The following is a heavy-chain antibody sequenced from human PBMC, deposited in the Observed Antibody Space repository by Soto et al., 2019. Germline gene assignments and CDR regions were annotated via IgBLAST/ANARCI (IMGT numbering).Heavy chain of an antibody. CDR3: ARVVLSITRGAFDA. D-gene: IGHD1-20*01. Sequence: QVQLQESGPGLVKPSGTLSLTCAVSGGSISSSHWWTWVRQSPGKGLEYIGEISHSGTSNSNPSLKSRVTLSVDRSNNHFSMTLTSVTAADTAGYYCARVVLSITRGAFDAWGQGTPVIVSS. CDR1: GGSISSSHW. J-gene: IGHJ3*01. CDR2: ISHSGTS. V-gene: IGHV4-4*02.